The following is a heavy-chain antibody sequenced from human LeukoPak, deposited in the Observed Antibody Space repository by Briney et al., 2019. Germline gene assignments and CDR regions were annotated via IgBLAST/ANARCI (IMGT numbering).Heavy chain of an antibody. CDR3: AETYRVRGNADKRVDP. CDR1: GGSISSYY. Sequence: SETLSLTCTVSGGSISSYYWGWIRQPPGKGLEWIGNIYYGGSTNYNPSLKSRATMSVDTSMNQFSLKLSSVTAADTAVYYCAETYRVRGNADKRVDPLGQGTLVTGSS. D-gene: IGHD3-10*01. CDR2: IYYGGST. J-gene: IGHJ5*01. V-gene: IGHV4-59*04.